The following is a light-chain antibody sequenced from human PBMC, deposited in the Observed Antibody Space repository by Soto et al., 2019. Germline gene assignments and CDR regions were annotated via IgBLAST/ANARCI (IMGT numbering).Light chain of an antibody. CDR2: VAS. CDR1: QGISTC. CDR3: QKYNSAPWT. J-gene: IGKJ1*01. V-gene: IGKV1-27*01. Sequence: DIQMTQSPSSLSASVGDRVTITCRASQGISTCLAWYQQQPGKVPKLLIYVASTLQSGVPARFRGSGSGTDFTLTISSLQPEDDATDYGQKYNSAPWTFGQGTKVEIK.